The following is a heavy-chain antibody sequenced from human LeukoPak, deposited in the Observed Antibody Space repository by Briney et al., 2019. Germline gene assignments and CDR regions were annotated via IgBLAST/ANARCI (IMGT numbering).Heavy chain of an antibody. CDR2: IYTSGST. CDR1: GGSISSYY. D-gene: IGHD1-26*01. J-gene: IGHJ6*03. Sequence: ASETLSLTCTVSGGSISSYYWSWIPQPAGKGLEWIGRIYTSGSTNYNPSLKSRVTMSVDTSKNQFSLKLSSVAAADTAVYYCARDQGVGAMRGYYYYYYMDVWGKGTTVTVSS. CDR3: ARDQGVGAMRGYYYYYYMDV. V-gene: IGHV4-4*07.